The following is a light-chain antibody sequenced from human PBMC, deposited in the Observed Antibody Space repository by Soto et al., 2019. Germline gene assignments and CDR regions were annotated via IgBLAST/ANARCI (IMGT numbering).Light chain of an antibody. CDR2: DAS. Sequence: EIVLTQSPATLSLSPGERATLSCRASQSVSSSLAWYQHKPGQAPRLLIYDASNRATGIPARFSGSGSGTDFTLTISTLEPEDFAVYYCQERRNWYTFGQGTKLEIK. CDR1: QSVSSS. J-gene: IGKJ2*01. CDR3: QERRNWYT. V-gene: IGKV3-11*01.